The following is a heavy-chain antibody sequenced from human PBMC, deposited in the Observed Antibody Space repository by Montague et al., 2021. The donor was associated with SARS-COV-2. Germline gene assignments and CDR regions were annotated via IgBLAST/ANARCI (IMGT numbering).Heavy chain of an antibody. Sequence: SETLSLTCTVSGGSISSYYWSWIRQPPGKGLEWIGYIFNSGSTNYNPSXXSRVTISVDTSKNQLCLRLRSVTAADTAVYYCVRVGVSNWYSFFDYWGQGTLVTVSS. J-gene: IGHJ4*02. CDR3: VRVGVSNWYSFFDY. CDR2: IFNSGST. CDR1: GGSISSYY. V-gene: IGHV4-59*01. D-gene: IGHD6-13*01.